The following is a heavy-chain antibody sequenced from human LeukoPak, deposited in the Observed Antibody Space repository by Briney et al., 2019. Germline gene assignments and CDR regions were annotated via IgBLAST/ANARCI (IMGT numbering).Heavy chain of an antibody. Sequence: PGGSLRLSCAASGFTFSTYWMHWVRQAPGKGLVWVSRINPDGTTTSYADSVKGRFTISRDNAKNSLFLQMSSLRADDTAVYYCAREPAYGSRYFGYWGQGTLVTVSS. V-gene: IGHV3-74*01. J-gene: IGHJ4*02. D-gene: IGHD3-10*01. CDR2: INPDGTTT. CDR3: AREPAYGSRYFGY. CDR1: GFTFSTYW.